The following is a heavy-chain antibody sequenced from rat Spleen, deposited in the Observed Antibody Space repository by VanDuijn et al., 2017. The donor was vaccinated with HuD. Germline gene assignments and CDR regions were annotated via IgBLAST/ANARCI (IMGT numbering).Heavy chain of an antibody. J-gene: IGHJ3*01. CDR3: TTYSNWFPH. V-gene: IGHV5-20*01. CDR2: INYDGSTT. CDR1: GFTFSDYD. Sequence: EVQLVESGGGLVQPGRSMKLSCAASGFTFSDYDMAWVRQAPTKGLEWVASINYDGSTTYYRDSVKGRFTISRDNAKNTLSLQMDSLRSEDTATYYCTTYSNWFPHWGQGTLVAVSS.